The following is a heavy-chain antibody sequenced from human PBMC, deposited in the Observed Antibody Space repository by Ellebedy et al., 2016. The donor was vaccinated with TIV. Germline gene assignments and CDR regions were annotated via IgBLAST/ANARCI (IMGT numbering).Heavy chain of an antibody. D-gene: IGHD6-19*01. Sequence: ASVKVSXXASGYTFTAYYIHWVRQAPGQGLEWMGWINPNTGGTNYAQLFQGRVTMTRDTSITTAYMELNRLRYDDTAVYYCARVGYSSGWQPFHYWGQGTLVTVSS. CDR3: ARVGYSSGWQPFHY. J-gene: IGHJ4*02. CDR2: INPNTGGT. CDR1: GYTFTAYY. V-gene: IGHV1-2*02.